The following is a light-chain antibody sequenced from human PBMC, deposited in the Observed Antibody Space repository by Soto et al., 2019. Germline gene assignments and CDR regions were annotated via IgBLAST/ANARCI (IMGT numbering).Light chain of an antibody. CDR3: GAWDDSLSAV. Sequence: QSVLTQQPSGSAAPGQKVTISCSGSNSNIGNNYVSWYQQLPGTAPKLLIYDNNKRPSGIPDRFSGSKSGTSATLGITGLQTGDEADYYCGAWDDSLSAVFGGGTKVTVL. V-gene: IGLV1-51*01. CDR1: NSNIGNNY. CDR2: DNN. J-gene: IGLJ2*01.